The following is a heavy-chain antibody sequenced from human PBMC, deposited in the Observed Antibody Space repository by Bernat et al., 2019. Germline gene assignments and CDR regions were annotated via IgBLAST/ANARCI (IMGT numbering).Heavy chain of an antibody. CDR1: GFTFSSYE. V-gene: IGHV3-48*03. CDR2: ISSSGSTI. J-gene: IGHJ3*02. D-gene: IGHD3-10*01. Sequence: EVQLVESGGGLVQPGGSLRLSCAASGFTFSSYEMNWVRQAPGKGLEWVSYISSSGSTIYYADSVKGRFTISRDNAKNSLYLQMNSLRAEDTAVYYCARCSAYYGSNAFDIWGQGTMVTVSS. CDR3: ARCSAYYGSNAFDI.